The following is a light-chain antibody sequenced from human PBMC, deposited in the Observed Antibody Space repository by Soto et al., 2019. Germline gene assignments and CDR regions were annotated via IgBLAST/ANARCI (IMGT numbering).Light chain of an antibody. CDR2: KDI. V-gene: IGLV3-27*01. CDR3: YSATDNDVV. CDR1: ELPKRS. Sequence: SYELTQPSSVSVSQGQTATITCSRDELPKRSVRWFQHKPGQAPVLLIYKDIERPSAIPDRFSGSRSGTTATLTISGAQLDDEADYYCYSATDNDVVFGGGTKLTV. J-gene: IGLJ2*01.